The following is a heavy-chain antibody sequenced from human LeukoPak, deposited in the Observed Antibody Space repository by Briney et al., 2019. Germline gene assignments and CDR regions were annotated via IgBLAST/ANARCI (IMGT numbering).Heavy chain of an antibody. V-gene: IGHV3-21*01. CDR1: GFTFSSHS. CDR3: ARELVYYMDV. CDR2: ISSSSSYI. Sequence: GGSLRLSCAASGFTFSSHSMNWVRQVPGKGLEWVSSISSSSSYIYYADSVKGRFTISRDNAKNSLYLQMNSLRAEDTAVYYCARELVYYMDVWGKGTTVTVSS. J-gene: IGHJ6*03.